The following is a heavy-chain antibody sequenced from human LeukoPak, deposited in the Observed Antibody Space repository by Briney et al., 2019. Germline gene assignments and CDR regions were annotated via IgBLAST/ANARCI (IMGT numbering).Heavy chain of an antibody. CDR2: INWNGGST. V-gene: IGHV3-20*04. Sequence: PGGSLRLSCAAYGFTFDDYGMSWVRQAPGKGLEWVSGINWNGGSTGYADSVKGRFTISRDNAKNSLYLQMNSLRAEDTALYYCARGVVAGQYYYYMDVWGKGTTVTVSS. D-gene: IGHD6-19*01. J-gene: IGHJ6*03. CDR3: ARGVVAGQYYYYMDV. CDR1: GFTFDDYG.